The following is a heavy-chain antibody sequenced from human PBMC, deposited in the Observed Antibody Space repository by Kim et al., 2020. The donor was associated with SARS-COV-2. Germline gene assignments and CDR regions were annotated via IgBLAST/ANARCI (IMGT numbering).Heavy chain of an antibody. CDR1: GYSFTSYW. CDR2: IYPGDSDT. V-gene: IGHV5-51*01. CDR3: ARTEGYGDYVGGSFDI. Sequence: GESLKISCKGSGYSFTSYWIGWVRQMPGKGLEWMGIIYPGDSDTRYSPSFQGQVTISADKSISTAYLQWSSLKASDTAMYYCARTEGYGDYVGGSFDIWGQGTMVTVSS. J-gene: IGHJ3*02. D-gene: IGHD4-17*01.